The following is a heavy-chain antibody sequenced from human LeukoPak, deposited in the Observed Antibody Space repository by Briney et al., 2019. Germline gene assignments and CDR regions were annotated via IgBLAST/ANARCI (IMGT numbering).Heavy chain of an antibody. D-gene: IGHD1-26*01. CDR3: ARDLWWERHNWFDP. CDR2: ISAYNGNT. J-gene: IGHJ5*02. V-gene: IGHV1-18*01. CDR1: GYTFTSYG. Sequence: ASVKVSCKASGYTFTSYGISWVRQPPAQGLDRMGWISAYNGNTNYAQKLQGRVTMTTDTSTSTAYMELRSLRSDDTAVYYCARDLWWERHNWFDPWGQGTLVTVSS.